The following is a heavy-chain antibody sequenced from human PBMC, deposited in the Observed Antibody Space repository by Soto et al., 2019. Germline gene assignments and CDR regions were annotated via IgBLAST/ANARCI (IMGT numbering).Heavy chain of an antibody. CDR1: GFTFSTYS. CDR3: ARDREGVGAGLF. V-gene: IGHV3-21*01. CDR2: ISSSSTYI. J-gene: IGHJ3*01. D-gene: IGHD1-26*01. Sequence: EVQLVESGGGLVKPGGSLRLSCAASGFTFSTYSLNWVRQAPGKGLEWVSSISSSSTYIFYADSVKGRFTISRDNAKNSLYLQMNSLRAEDTAAYYCARDREGVGAGLFWGQGTMVTVSS.